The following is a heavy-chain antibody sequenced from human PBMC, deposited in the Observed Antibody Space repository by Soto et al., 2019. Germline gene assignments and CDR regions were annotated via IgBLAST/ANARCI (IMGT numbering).Heavy chain of an antibody. Sequence: EVQLLESGGGLVQPGGSLRLSCAASGFTFSSYAMSWVRQAPGKGLEWVSAISGSGGSTYYADSVKGRFTISRDNSKNTLYLQMNSLRAEDTAVYYCAKRARLLTGTIRYYFDYWGQGTLVTVSS. CDR1: GFTFSSYA. D-gene: IGHD1-20*01. V-gene: IGHV3-23*01. CDR3: AKRARLLTGTIRYYFDY. J-gene: IGHJ4*02. CDR2: ISGSGGST.